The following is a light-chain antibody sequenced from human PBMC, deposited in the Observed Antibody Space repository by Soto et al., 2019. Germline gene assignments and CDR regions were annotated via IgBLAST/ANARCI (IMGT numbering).Light chain of an antibody. CDR1: QSITSSF. Sequence: EIVLTQSPGILSLSPGERTSLXXGASQSITSSFLAWYQQKPGQAPRLXIYGASSRATGIPDRFSGTGSETDFTLTINRLEPEDFAVYYCQQYENSPITFGQGTRLEI. CDR3: QQYENSPIT. CDR2: GAS. V-gene: IGKV3-20*01. J-gene: IGKJ5*01.